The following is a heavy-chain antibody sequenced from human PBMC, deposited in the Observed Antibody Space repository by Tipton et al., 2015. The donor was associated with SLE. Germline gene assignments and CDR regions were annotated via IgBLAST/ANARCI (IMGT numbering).Heavy chain of an antibody. CDR3: ARDGPWTAGGYWHFDL. CDR2: IIHSGVT. CDR1: GESFNGYF. J-gene: IGHJ2*01. V-gene: IGHV4-34*12. Sequence: TLSLTCAVYGESFNGYFWTWIRQPPGKGLEWIAEIIHSGVTNYNPSLRSRVTISVDTPKNHVSLNLSSVTAADTAVYYCARDGPWTAGGYWHFDLWGRGTLVTVSS. D-gene: IGHD6-13*01.